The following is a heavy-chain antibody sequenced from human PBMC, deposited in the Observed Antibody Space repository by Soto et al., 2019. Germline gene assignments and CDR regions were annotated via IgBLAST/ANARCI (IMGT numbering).Heavy chain of an antibody. J-gene: IGHJ5*02. D-gene: IGHD3-10*01. Sequence: QEQLVQSGGGVVQPGRSLRLSCAASGFKFNSYGMHWVRQAPGKGLEWVAVISYDGSDTSYGDSVKGRFTISRDNSKNTLHLQLSSLRLDDTAVYYCARDRFGGTEGTNWLDPCGQGSLVTVSS. V-gene: IGHV3-33*01. CDR3: ARDRFGGTEGTNWLDP. CDR2: ISYDGSDT. CDR1: GFKFNSYG.